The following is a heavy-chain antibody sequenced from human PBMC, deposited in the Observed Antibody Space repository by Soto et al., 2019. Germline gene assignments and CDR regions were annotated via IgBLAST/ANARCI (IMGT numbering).Heavy chain of an antibody. CDR3: AGGGNPGLFDY. CDR2: IYYSGST. J-gene: IGHJ4*02. D-gene: IGHD2-15*01. V-gene: IGHV4-61*01. CDR1: GGSVSSGSYY. Sequence: PSETLSLTCTVSGGSVSSGSYYWSLILQPPGKGLEWIGYIYYSGSTNYNPSLKSRVTISLDKSKKQFSLKLSSATAADTAVYYCAGGGNPGLFDYWRQGTLVTVSS.